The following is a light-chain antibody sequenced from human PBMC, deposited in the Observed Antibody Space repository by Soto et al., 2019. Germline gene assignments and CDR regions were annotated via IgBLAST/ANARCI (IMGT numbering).Light chain of an antibody. Sequence: EIVLTQSPGTLSLSPGERATLSCRAIQSVSNNYLAWYQQKPGQAPRLLIYGASTRATGIPARFSGSGSGTEFTLIISSLQSEDFAVYYCQQYNKWPLITFGQGTRLGI. V-gene: IGKV3-15*01. J-gene: IGKJ5*01. CDR3: QQYNKWPLIT. CDR1: QSVSNN. CDR2: GAS.